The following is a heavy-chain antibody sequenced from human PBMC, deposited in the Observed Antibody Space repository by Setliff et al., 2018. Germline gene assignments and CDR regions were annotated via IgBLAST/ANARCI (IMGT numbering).Heavy chain of an antibody. CDR3: ARSWRAGALNHFDY. D-gene: IGHD3-3*01. J-gene: IGHJ4*02. Sequence: ASVKVSCKAPGYTFTTYAISWMRQAPGQGLEWMGWIGGHNDDPLFAQKFQGRVTMTTDTSTTTAYMELKSLRSDDTAVYYCARSWRAGALNHFDYWGQGSRVTVSS. V-gene: IGHV1-18*01. CDR2: IGGHNDDP. CDR1: GYTFTTYA.